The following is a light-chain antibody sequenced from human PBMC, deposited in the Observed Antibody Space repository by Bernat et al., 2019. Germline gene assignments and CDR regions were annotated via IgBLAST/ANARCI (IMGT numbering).Light chain of an antibody. Sequence: SSELTQDPAVSVALGQTVRITCQGDSLRSYYASWYQQKPGQAPVLVIYGKNNRPSGIPDRFSGSSSGNTASLTITGAQAEDEADYYCISRDSSGNHYVVFGVGTKLTVL. CDR1: SLRSYY. J-gene: IGLJ2*01. CDR2: GKN. CDR3: ISRDSSGNHYVV. V-gene: IGLV3-19*01.